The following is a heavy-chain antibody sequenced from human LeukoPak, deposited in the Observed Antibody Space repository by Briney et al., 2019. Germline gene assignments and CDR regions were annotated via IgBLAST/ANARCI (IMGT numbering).Heavy chain of an antibody. J-gene: IGHJ4*02. V-gene: IGHV4-39*01. D-gene: IGHD7-27*01. CDR2: IYYSGST. CDR3: ARHVLTAGTDY. Sequence: KPSETLSLTCTASGGSISSSSYYWGWIRQPPGKGLEWIGSIYYSGSTYYNPSLKSRVTISVDTSKNQFSLKLSSVTAADTAVYYCARHVLTAGTDYWGQGTLVTVSS. CDR1: GGSISSSSYY.